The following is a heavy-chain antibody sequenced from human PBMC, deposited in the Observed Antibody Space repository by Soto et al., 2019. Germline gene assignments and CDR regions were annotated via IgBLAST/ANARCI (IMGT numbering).Heavy chain of an antibody. CDR3: ARDERAARLGVKVSWFDP. D-gene: IGHD6-6*01. Sequence: QVQLVQSGAEVKKPGASVKVSCKASGYTFTSYGISWVRQAPGQGLEWMGWISAYNGNTNYAQKLQGRVTMTTDTSTSTAYMELRSLRSDDTAVYYCARDERAARLGVKVSWFDPCGQGTLVTVSS. CDR2: ISAYNGNT. J-gene: IGHJ5*02. V-gene: IGHV1-18*04. CDR1: GYTFTSYG.